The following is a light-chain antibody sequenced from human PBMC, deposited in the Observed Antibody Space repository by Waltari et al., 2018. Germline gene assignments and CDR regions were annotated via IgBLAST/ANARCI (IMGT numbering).Light chain of an antibody. J-gene: IGLJ1*01. CDR2: RNT. CDR1: HSNLGSSF. V-gene: IGLV1-47*01. Sequence: QSVLTQPPSASETPGQRVTISCSGSHSNLGSSFLYWYQQLPGSAPILLIYRNTLRPSGVPDRFSASKYGTLASLVISGLRSEDEGVYYCASWDESHYVFGGGTTVTVL. CDR3: ASWDESHYV.